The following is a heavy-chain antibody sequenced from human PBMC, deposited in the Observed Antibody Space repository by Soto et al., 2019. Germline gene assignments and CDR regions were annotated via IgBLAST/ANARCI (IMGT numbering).Heavy chain of an antibody. CDR1: GGSISSSNYY. J-gene: IGHJ3*02. V-gene: IGHV4-39*01. D-gene: IGHD3-9*01. CDR3: ARTPLYYDILTAYYYAFDI. CDR2: IYYSGNT. Sequence: QLQLQESGPGLVKPSETLSLTCTVSGGSISSSNYYWGWIRQPPGKGLEWIGSIYYSGNTYYNPSLKCRVTISVDTSKNQFSLKLSSVTAADTAVYYCARTPLYYDILTAYYYAFDIWGQGTMVTVSS.